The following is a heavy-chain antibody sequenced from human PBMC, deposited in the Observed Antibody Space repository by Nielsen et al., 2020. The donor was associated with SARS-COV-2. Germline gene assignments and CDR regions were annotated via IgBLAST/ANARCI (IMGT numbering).Heavy chain of an antibody. CDR1: GSG. D-gene: IGHD1-1*01. J-gene: IGHJ4*02. CDR3: SKDLED. Sequence: GESLKISCAVSGSGIHWVRQAPGKGLEWVAVISHDGGLKYYIDSVKGRFTISRDNSKNTVYLQMNSLRPDDSAVYHCSKDLEDWGQGTLVTVSS. CDR2: ISHDGGLK. V-gene: IGHV3-30*18.